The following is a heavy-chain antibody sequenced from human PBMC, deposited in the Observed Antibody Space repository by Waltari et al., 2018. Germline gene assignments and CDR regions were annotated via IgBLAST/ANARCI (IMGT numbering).Heavy chain of an antibody. D-gene: IGHD2-15*01. J-gene: IGHJ4*02. CDR3: SREEWGYCSRGSCWNY. Sequence: QVQLVQSGSELKKPGASVKVSCKASGYSFSSYSMSWVRQAPGQGLEYVGWINTKTGNPSYAQALTGRLVICLESSASTVCLQMSRLKSEDAGVYNCSREEWGYCSRGSCWNYWGQG. CDR2: INTKTGNP. CDR1: GYSFSSYS. V-gene: IGHV7-4-1*02.